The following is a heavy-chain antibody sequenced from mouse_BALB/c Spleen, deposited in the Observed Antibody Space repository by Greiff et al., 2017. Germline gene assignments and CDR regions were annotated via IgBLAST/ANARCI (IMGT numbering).Heavy chain of an antibody. J-gene: IGHJ2*01. Sequence: LQQPGSELVRPGASVKLSCKASGYTFTSYWMHWVKQRPGQGLEWIGNIYPGSGSTNYDEKFKSKATLTVDTSSSTAYMQLSSLTSEDSAVYYCTRGFYYGNYDYFDDWGQGTTLTVSA. CDR2: IYPGSGST. D-gene: IGHD2-1*01. V-gene: IGHV1S22*01. CDR1: GYTFTSYW. CDR3: TRGFYYGNYDYFDD.